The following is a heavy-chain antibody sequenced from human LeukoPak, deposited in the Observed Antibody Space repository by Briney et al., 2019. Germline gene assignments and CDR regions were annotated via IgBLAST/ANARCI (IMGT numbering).Heavy chain of an antibody. J-gene: IGHJ1*01. CDR3: AKQRSGLVAAGGTHFQH. V-gene: IGHV3-30*02. D-gene: IGHD6-13*01. CDR2: IQNDEIDK. Sequence: GSLRLSCAASGFTFTTYGMHWVRQAPGKGLEWVAFIQNDEIDKFYADSVKGRFTISRDNSKNTLYLQMNSLRAEDTAVYYCAKQRSGLVAAGGTHFQHWGQGTLVTVSS. CDR1: GFTFTTYG.